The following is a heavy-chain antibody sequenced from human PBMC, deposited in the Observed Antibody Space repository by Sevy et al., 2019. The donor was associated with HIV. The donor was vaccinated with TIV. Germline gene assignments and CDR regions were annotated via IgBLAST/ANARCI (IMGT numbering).Heavy chain of an antibody. CDR1: GFTFSSYE. J-gene: IGHJ4*02. D-gene: IGHD5-18*01. Sequence: GGSLRLSCAASGFTFSSYEMNWVRQAPGKRLEWVSYISSSGSTIYYADSVKGRFTISRDNAKNSLYLQMNSLRAEDTAVYYCARDLTSNTGRNYWGQGTLVTVSS. V-gene: IGHV3-48*03. CDR2: ISSSGSTI. CDR3: ARDLTSNTGRNY.